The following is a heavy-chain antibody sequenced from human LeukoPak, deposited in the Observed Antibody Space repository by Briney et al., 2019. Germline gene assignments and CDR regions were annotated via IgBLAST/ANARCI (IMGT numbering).Heavy chain of an antibody. V-gene: IGHV3-11*04. CDR1: GFTFSDYY. CDR2: ISSSGSTI. CDR3: ARVHFHTIFGVVTPGYYMDV. J-gene: IGHJ6*03. Sequence: PGGSLRLSCAASGFTFSDYYMSWIRQAPGKGLEWVSYISSSGSTIYYADSVKGRFTISRDNAKNSLYLQMNSLRAEDTAVYYCARVHFHTIFGVVTPGYYMDVWGKGTTVTVSS. D-gene: IGHD3-3*01.